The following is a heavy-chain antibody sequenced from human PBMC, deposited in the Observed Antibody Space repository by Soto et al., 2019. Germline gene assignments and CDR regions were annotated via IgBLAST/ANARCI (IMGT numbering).Heavy chain of an antibody. CDR3: ARDMYFITAAGGGIDD. CDR1: GFTFDDNA. Sequence: EVQLVESGGGLVQPGRSPRLSCAASGFTFDDNAMHWVRQSPGKGLEWVSGISWNSGTIAYADSVKGRFTISRDNAKNSLYLQMNSLRAEDTALYYCARDMYFITAAGGGIDDWGQGTLVTVSS. D-gene: IGHD6-25*01. V-gene: IGHV3-9*01. CDR2: ISWNSGTI. J-gene: IGHJ4*02.